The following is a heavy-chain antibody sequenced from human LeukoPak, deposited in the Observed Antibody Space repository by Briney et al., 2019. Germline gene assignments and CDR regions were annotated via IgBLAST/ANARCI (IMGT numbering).Heavy chain of an antibody. CDR3: ARTASALAAAGAGGGFDI. Sequence: SQTLSLTCTVSGGTFSSGGHYWSWISPHPGQGLVWIRYIYYYESTYYNPSLKSRVTISVDTSKNQFSLKLSSVTVADTAVYYCARTASALAAAGAGGGFDIWGQGTMVTVSS. CDR1: GGTFSSGGHY. CDR2: IYYYEST. D-gene: IGHD6-13*01. J-gene: IGHJ3*02. V-gene: IGHV4-31*03.